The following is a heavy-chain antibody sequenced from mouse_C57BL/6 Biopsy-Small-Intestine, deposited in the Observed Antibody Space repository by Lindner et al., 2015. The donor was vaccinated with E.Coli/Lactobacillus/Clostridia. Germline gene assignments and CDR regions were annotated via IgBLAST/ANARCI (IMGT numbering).Heavy chain of an antibody. CDR2: FDPEDGET. CDR1: GYSLAKIS. D-gene: IGHD3-3*01. Sequence: SVKVSCKVSGYSLAKISMHWVRQAPGKGLEWMGGFDPEDGETMYPQKFQGRVTVTEDTSTDTAYMELSSLRSEDTAVYYCATDSKIHTAMARIAFGIWGQGTMVTVSS. V-gene: IGHV1-18*01. J-gene: IGHJ3*01. CDR3: ATDSKIHTAMARIAFGI.